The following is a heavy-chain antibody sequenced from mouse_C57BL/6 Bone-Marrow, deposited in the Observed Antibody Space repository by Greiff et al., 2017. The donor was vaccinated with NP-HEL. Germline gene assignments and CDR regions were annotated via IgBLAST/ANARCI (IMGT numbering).Heavy chain of an antibody. J-gene: IGHJ1*03. V-gene: IGHV1-26*01. CDR2: LNPNNGGT. Sequence: VQLQQSGPELVKPGASVKISCKASGYTFTDYYMNWVKQSHGKSLEWIGDLNPNNGGTSYNQKFKGKATLTVDKSSSTAYMELRSLTSEDSAVYYCATSIATVVAERGFDVWGTGTTVTVSS. CDR1: GYTFTDYY. CDR3: ATSIATVVAERGFDV. D-gene: IGHD1-1*01.